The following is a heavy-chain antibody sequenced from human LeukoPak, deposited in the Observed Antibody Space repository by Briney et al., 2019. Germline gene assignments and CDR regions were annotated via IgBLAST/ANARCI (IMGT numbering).Heavy chain of an antibody. Sequence: GGSLRLSCAASGFTVSSNYMSWVRQAPGKGLEWVAFIRYDGSNKYYADSMKGRFTISRDNSKNSLYLQMNSLRTEDTAVYYCAKNQMRNWFGPWGQGTLVTVSS. D-gene: IGHD5-24*01. J-gene: IGHJ5*02. CDR1: GFTVSSNY. CDR2: IRYDGSNK. CDR3: AKNQMRNWFGP. V-gene: IGHV3-30*02.